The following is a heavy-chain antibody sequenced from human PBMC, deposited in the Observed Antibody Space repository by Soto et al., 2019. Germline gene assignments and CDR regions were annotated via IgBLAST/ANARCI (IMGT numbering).Heavy chain of an antibody. J-gene: IGHJ5*02. CDR3: ARGRRDIAAAGNWFDP. CDR1: GFTFSSYS. D-gene: IGHD6-13*01. CDR2: ISSSSYI. V-gene: IGHV3-21*01. Sequence: GGSLRLSCVASGFTFSSYSMNWVRQAPGKGLEWVSSISSSSYIYYADSVKGRFTISRDNAKNSLYLQMNSLRAEDTAVYYCARGRRDIAAAGNWFDPWGQGTLVTVSS.